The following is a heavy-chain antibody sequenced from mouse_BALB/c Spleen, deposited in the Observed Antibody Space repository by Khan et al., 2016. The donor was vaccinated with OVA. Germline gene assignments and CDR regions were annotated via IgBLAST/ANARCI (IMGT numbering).Heavy chain of an antibody. J-gene: IGHJ3*01. CDR3: TRRNWDVAWCAY. Sequence: VQLQQSGTVLARPGASVKMSCKASGYTFTSYWMHWVKQRPGPGLEWIGDIYPGNTDTNYNQKFKGKAKLTAVTSTSTAYMELSSLTNEDSAVYYCTRRNWDVAWCAYWGQGTLVTVSA. V-gene: IGHV1-5*01. CDR2: IYPGNTDT. D-gene: IGHD4-1*01. CDR1: GYTFTSYW.